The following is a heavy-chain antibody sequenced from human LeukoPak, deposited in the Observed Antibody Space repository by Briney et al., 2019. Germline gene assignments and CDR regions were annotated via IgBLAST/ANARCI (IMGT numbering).Heavy chain of an antibody. CDR3: AKEGTAQISTWYDY. CDR2: VSYEGKSQ. J-gene: IGHJ4*02. CDR1: GFTFSNYG. V-gene: IGHV3-30*18. D-gene: IGHD6-13*01. Sequence: PGGSLRLSCATSGFTFSNYGMHWVRQAPGKGLEWVAVVSYEGKSQYYADSVRGRLTISRDNSKNTLYLQMNSLRGEDAAVYYCAKEGTAQISTWYDYWGQGTLVTVSS.